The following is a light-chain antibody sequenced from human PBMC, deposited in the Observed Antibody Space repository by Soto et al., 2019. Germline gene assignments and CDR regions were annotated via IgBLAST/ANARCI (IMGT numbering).Light chain of an antibody. Sequence: QSALTQPPSASGSLGQSVTISCTGTSSDVGGYNYVSWHQHHPGKAPKVMIYEVTKRPPGVPDRSSGSNPRNTTSLTVSGLQAEYEADYYCSSFAGGADPVVLGGGTKVTVL. J-gene: IGLJ2*01. CDR3: SSFAGGADPVV. V-gene: IGLV2-8*01. CDR2: EVT. CDR1: SSDVGGYNY.